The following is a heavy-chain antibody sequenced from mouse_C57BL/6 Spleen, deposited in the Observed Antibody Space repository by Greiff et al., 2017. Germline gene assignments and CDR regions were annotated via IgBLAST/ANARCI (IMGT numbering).Heavy chain of an antibody. CDR1: GYAFSSSW. CDR2: IYPGDGDT. V-gene: IGHV1-82*01. D-gene: IGHD1-1*01. J-gene: IGHJ2*01. CDR3: ARPDYGSRGYFDY. Sequence: VKVVESGPELVKPGASVKISCKASGYAFSSSWMNWVKQRPGKGLEWIGRIYPGDGDTNYNGKFKGKATLTADKSSSTAYMQLSSLTSEDSAVYFCARPDYGSRGYFDYWGQGTTLTVSS.